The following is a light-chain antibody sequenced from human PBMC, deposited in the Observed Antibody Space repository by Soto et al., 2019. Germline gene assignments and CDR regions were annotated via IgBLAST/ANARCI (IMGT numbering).Light chain of an antibody. CDR2: EVT. Sequence: QSVLTQPASVSGSPGQSITISCTGTSSDVGGYNYVSWYQQYPGKAPKLMIYEVTNRPSGVSNRFSGSKSGSTASLTISGLQAEDEADYYCSSYTSRSTVVFGGGTKLTVL. CDR3: SSYTSRSTVV. CDR1: SSDVGGYNY. J-gene: IGLJ2*01. V-gene: IGLV2-14*01.